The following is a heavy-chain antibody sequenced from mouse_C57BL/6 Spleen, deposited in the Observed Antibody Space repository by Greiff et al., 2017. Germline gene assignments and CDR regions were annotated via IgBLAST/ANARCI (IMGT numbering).Heavy chain of an antibody. J-gene: IGHJ3*01. CDR1: GFSLSTFGMG. CDR3: ARIAGLYDYDVRTAWFSY. V-gene: IGHV8-8*01. Sequence: QVTLKVSGPGILQPSQTLSLTCSFSGFSLSTFGMGVGWLRQPSGKGLEWLAHIWWDDDKYYNPALKSRLTFSKDTSKNQVFHKIATVDTADTATYYCARIAGLYDYDVRTAWFSYWGQATLVTFSA. D-gene: IGHD2-4*01. CDR2: IWWDDDK.